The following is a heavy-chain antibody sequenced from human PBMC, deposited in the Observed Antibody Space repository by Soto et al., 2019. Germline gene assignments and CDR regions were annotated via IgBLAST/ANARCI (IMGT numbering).Heavy chain of an antibody. CDR3: ARDSTGGVFWSGYYSYYYYGMDV. V-gene: IGHV3-23*01. J-gene: IGHJ6*02. D-gene: IGHD3-3*01. CDR2: MRGNGGST. CDR1: GFTFGSYA. Sequence: GGSLRLSCAAAGFTFGSYAMSWVRQVPGKGLEWVSDMRGNGGSTYYADSVKGRFTISRDNSKNTLYLQMNSLRAEDTAVYYCARDSTGGVFWSGYYSYYYYGMDVWGQGTTVTVSS.